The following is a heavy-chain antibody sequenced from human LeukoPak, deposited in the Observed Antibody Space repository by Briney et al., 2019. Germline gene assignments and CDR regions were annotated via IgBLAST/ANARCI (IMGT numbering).Heavy chain of an antibody. CDR3: ARDMGSSDYDFWSGFSRGQDFDY. CDR2: INPNSGGT. Sequence: ASVKVSCKASGYTFTGYYMHWVRQAPGQGLEWMGWINPNSGGTNYAQKFQGRVTMTRDTSISTAYMELSRLRSDDTAVYYCARDMGSSDYDFWSGFSRGQDFDYWGQGTLVTVSS. D-gene: IGHD3-3*01. CDR1: GYTFTGYY. J-gene: IGHJ4*02. V-gene: IGHV1-2*02.